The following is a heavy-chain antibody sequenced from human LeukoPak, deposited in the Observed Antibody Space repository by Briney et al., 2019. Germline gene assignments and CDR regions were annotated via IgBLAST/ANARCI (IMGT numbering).Heavy chain of an antibody. V-gene: IGHV3-21*01. D-gene: IGHD3-10*01. CDR2: ISSSSSYI. Sequence: GGSLRLSCAASGFTFSSYSMNWVRQAPGKGLEWVSSISSSSSYIYYADSVKGRFTISRDNAKNSLYLQMNSLRAEDTAVYYCATRPKVGSGSQKGLDYWGQGTLVTVSS. CDR3: ATRPKVGSGSQKGLDY. CDR1: GFTFSSYS. J-gene: IGHJ4*02.